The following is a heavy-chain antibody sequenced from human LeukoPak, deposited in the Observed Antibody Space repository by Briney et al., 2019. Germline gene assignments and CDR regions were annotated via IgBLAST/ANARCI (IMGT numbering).Heavy chain of an antibody. CDR1: GFTFSSYA. V-gene: IGHV3-23*01. Sequence: GGSLRLSCAASGFTFSSYAMSWVRQAPGKGLEWVSAISAGGGSTYYADSVKGRFTISRDSSKNTLYLQMNSLRPEDTALYYCTKDSVAAAGTAWFDPWGQGTLVTVSS. CDR3: TKDSVAAAGTAWFDP. D-gene: IGHD6-13*01. J-gene: IGHJ5*02. CDR2: ISAGGGST.